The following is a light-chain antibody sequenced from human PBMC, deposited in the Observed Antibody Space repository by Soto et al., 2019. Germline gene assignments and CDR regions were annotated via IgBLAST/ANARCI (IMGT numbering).Light chain of an antibody. V-gene: IGKV3-15*01. CDR2: DTS. Sequence: EIVLTQAPGALCFSPGERDTLSCRVSQTVTRSYLAWYQQKPGQAPRLLIYDTSTRATGIPARFSGSGSGTEFTLTISSLQSEDFAVYYCQQYNNWPLTFGQGTKVDI. J-gene: IGKJ1*01. CDR3: QQYNNWPLT. CDR1: QTVTRSY.